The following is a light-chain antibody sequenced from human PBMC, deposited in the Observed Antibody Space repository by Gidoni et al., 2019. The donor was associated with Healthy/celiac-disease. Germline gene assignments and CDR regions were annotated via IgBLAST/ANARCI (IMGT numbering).Light chain of an antibody. V-gene: IGKV1-39*01. CDR2: AAS. Sequence: DIQMTQSPSSMSASVGDRVTITCRASQSISSYLNWYQQKPGKAPKLLIYAASSLQSGVPSRFSGSGSGTDFTLTIISLPPEDFATYYCQQSYSTPPLTFGQGTKVEIK. CDR3: QQSYSTPPLT. J-gene: IGKJ1*01. CDR1: QSISSY.